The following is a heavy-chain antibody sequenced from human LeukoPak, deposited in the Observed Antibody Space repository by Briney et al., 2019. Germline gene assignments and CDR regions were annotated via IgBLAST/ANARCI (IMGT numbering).Heavy chain of an antibody. J-gene: IGHJ4*02. V-gene: IGHV4-39*01. D-gene: IGHD3-10*01. CDR2: LSYSGST. CDR1: GGSINSSSYY. Sequence: SETLSLTCTVSGGSINSSSYYWGWIRQSPGKGLEWFASLSYSGSTYYNPSLQGRVTISVDTSKNQFSLELISVTAADTAVYFCARSLSSFYFDSWGQGTLVTVSS. CDR3: ARSLSSFYFDS.